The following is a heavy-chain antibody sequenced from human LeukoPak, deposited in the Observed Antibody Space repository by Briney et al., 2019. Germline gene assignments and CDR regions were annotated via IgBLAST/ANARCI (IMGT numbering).Heavy chain of an antibody. V-gene: IGHV4-31*03. Sequence: SETLSLTCTVSGGSISSGGYYWGWIRQHPGKGLEWTGYIYFSGSTYYNASLKSRVTISVDTSKNEFSLKLSSVTAAHTAVYYCARWNYDAFDIWGQGTMVTVSS. J-gene: IGHJ3*02. CDR2: IYFSGST. CDR1: GGSISSGGYY. D-gene: IGHD1-7*01. CDR3: ARWNYDAFDI.